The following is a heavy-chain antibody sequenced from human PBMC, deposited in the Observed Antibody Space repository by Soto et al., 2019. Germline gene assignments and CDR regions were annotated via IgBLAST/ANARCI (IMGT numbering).Heavy chain of an antibody. V-gene: IGHV1-69*01. D-gene: IGHD2-8*02. Sequence: QVHLEQSGAEVKKPGSSVKVSCKFSGGTFSSYVIIWVRQAPGQGLEWMGGIIPVSGTANYAQKFHGRVTISADAATKTSYMELSRVRFDETAVYYCATADRSVALVGWFDPWGQGTLVTVSS. J-gene: IGHJ5*02. CDR1: GGTFSSYV. CDR3: ATADRSVALVGWFDP. CDR2: IIPVSGTA.